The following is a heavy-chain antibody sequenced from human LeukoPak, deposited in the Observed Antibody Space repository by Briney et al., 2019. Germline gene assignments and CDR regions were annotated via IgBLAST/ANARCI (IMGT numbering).Heavy chain of an antibody. J-gene: IGHJ4*02. CDR3: AKDPSMAARPYYFDY. Sequence: GGSLRLSCAASGFTFSSYAMSWVRQAPGKGLEWVSAISGSGGSTYYADSVKGRFTISRGNSKNTLYLQMNSLRAEDTAVYYCAKDPSMAARPYYFDYWGQGTLVTVSS. CDR2: ISGSGGST. CDR1: GFTFSSYA. V-gene: IGHV3-23*01. D-gene: IGHD6-6*01.